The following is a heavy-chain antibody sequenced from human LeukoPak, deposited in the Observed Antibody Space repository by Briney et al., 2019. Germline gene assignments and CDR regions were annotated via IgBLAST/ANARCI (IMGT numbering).Heavy chain of an antibody. D-gene: IGHD1-14*01. J-gene: IGHJ4*02. V-gene: IGHV3-48*03. CDR1: GFRFSSYE. Sequence: PGGSLRLSCAASGFRFSSYEMNWVRQAPGGGLEWVSYIGNTGRTIYYVDSVKGRFTVSRDNAKNSLYLQMNSLRDEDTAIYYCVRGDRYFFDYWGQGTLVTVSS. CDR3: VRGDRYFFDY. CDR2: IGNTGRTI.